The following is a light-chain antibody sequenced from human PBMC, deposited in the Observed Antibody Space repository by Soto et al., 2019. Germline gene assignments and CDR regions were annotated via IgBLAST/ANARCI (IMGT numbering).Light chain of an antibody. V-gene: IGKV1-39*01. CDR3: QQTYATPIT. Sequence: DIPMTQSPSSLSASVGDRVTITCRASHPISNYLNWYQHRPGKAPKLLIYGAFTLQSGVPSRFSGSESGTDFTLTITSLQPEDCATYYCQQTYATPITFGQGTRLEIK. CDR1: HPISNY. CDR2: GAF. J-gene: IGKJ5*01.